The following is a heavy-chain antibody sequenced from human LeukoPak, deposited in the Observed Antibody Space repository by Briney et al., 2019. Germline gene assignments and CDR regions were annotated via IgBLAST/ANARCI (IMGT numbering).Heavy chain of an antibody. Sequence: SETLSLTCTVSGGSISSSSYYWGWIRQPPGKGLEWIGSIYYSGSTYYNPSLKSRVTISVDTSKNQFSLKLSSVTAADKAVYYCARLGEQWLWYYFDYWGQGTLVTVSS. D-gene: IGHD6-19*01. CDR1: GGSISSSSYY. J-gene: IGHJ4*02. V-gene: IGHV4-39*01. CDR3: ARLGEQWLWYYFDY. CDR2: IYYSGST.